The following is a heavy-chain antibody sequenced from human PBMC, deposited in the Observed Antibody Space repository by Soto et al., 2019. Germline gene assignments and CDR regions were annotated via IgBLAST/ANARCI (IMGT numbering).Heavy chain of an antibody. CDR2: ISGSGGST. CDR1: GFTFSSYA. V-gene: IGHV3-23*01. J-gene: IGHJ6*02. CDR3: AKDSIPDYYYYGMDV. Sequence: GGSLRLSCVVSGFTFSSYAMSWVRQAPGKGLEWVSAISGSGGSTYYADSVKGRFTISRDNSKNTLYLQMNSLRAEDTAVYYCAKDSIPDYYYYGMDVWGQGTTVTVSS.